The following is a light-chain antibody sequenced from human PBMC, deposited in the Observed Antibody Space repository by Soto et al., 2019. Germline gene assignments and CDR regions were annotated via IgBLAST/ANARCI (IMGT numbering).Light chain of an antibody. Sequence: QSVLTQPASVSGSPGQSITISCTGTSSDIGGYNYVAWYQQHPGKAPKLVIYDVSNRPSGISNRFSGSKSGNTASLIVSGLQAEDEADYFCSSYTSSGLYVFGTGTKVTVL. J-gene: IGLJ1*01. CDR1: SSDIGGYNY. V-gene: IGLV2-14*01. CDR2: DVS. CDR3: SSYTSSGLYV.